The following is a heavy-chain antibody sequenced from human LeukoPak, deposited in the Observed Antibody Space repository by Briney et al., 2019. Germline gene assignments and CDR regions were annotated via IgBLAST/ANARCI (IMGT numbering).Heavy chain of an antibody. CDR1: GGTFSSYA. CDR2: IIPIFGTA. J-gene: IGHJ4*02. CDR3: ASTPHYDFWSGYQFDY. Sequence: ASVKVSCKASGGTFSSYAISWVRQAPGQGLEWMGGIIPIFGTANYAQKFQGRVTITTDESTSTAYMELSSRRSEDTAVYYCASTPHYDFWSGYQFDYWGQGTLVTGSS. V-gene: IGHV1-69*05. D-gene: IGHD3-3*01.